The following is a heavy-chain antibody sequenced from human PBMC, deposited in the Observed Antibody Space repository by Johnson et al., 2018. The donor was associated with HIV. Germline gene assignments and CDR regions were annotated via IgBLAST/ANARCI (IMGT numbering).Heavy chain of an antibody. J-gene: IGHJ3*02. CDR1: GFTFSSYV. Sequence: VQLVESGGGVVQPGGSLRLSCAAAGFTFSSYVMTWVRQAPGKGLEWVSTITGSGDKTWYADSVKGRFTISRDNAKNSLYLQMNSLRAEDTAVYYCAREVRRWLQFDAFDIWGQGTMVTVSS. D-gene: IGHD5-24*01. CDR3: AREVRRWLQFDAFDI. V-gene: IGHV3-21*01. CDR2: ITGSGDKT.